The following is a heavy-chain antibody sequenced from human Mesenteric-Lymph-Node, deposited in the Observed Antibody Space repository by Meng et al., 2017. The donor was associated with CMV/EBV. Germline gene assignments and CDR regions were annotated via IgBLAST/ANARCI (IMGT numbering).Heavy chain of an antibody. D-gene: IGHD5-24*01. J-gene: IGHJ4*02. Sequence: ASVKVSCKASGGTFSSYAISWVRQAPGQGLEWMGWINPNSGATNYAQNLQGRVTMTRDTSISTAYMELSSLRSDDTAVYYCARDEEMATIFSAFDYWGQGTLVTVSS. CDR3: ARDEEMATIFSAFDY. CDR2: INPNSGAT. CDR1: GGTFSSYA. V-gene: IGHV1-2*02.